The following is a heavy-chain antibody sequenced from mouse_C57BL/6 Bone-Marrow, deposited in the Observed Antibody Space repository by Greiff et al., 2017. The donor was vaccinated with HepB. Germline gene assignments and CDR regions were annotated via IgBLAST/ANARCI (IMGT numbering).Heavy chain of an antibody. Sequence: VQLQQPGAELVKPGASVKMSCKASGYTFTSYWITWVKQRPGQGLEWIGDIFPGSGSTNYNEKFKSKATLTVDTASSTADMQLSSLTSEDSAVYYCARLRGYDGYFDVWGTGTTVTVSS. V-gene: IGHV1-55*01. CDR2: IFPGSGST. D-gene: IGHD2-14*01. J-gene: IGHJ1*03. CDR1: GYTFTSYW. CDR3: ARLRGYDGYFDV.